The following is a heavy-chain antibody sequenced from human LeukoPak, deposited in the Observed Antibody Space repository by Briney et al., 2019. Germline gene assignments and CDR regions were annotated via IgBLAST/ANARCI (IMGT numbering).Heavy chain of an antibody. Sequence: GGSLRLSCAASGFTLSSYSMNWVRQAPGKGLEWVAVIWYDGSNKYYADSVKGRFTISRDNSKNTLYLQMNSLRAEDTAVYYCARDQAVTNYFDYWGQGTLVTVSS. CDR2: IWYDGSNK. J-gene: IGHJ4*02. D-gene: IGHD4-17*01. V-gene: IGHV3-33*08. CDR1: GFTLSSYS. CDR3: ARDQAVTNYFDY.